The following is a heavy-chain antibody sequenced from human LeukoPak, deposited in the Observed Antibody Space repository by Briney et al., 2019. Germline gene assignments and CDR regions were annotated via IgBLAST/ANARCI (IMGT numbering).Heavy chain of an antibody. J-gene: IGHJ4*02. V-gene: IGHV4-59*01. D-gene: IGHD5-18*01. CDR1: GGSISSYY. CDR3: ARMVSLDY. Sequence: PSETLSLTYTVSGGSISSYYWSWIRQPPGKGLEWIGYIYYSGSTNYNPSLKSRVTISVDTSKNQFSLKLSSVTAADTAVYYCARMVSLDYWGQGTLVTVSS. CDR2: IYYSGST.